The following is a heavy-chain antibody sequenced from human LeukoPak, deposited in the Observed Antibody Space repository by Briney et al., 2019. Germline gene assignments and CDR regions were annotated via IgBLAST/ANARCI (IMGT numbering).Heavy chain of an antibody. CDR1: GGTFSSYA. J-gene: IGHJ3*02. CDR2: IIPILGIA. D-gene: IGHD1-26*01. V-gene: IGHV1-69*04. Sequence: SVKVSCKASGGTFSSYAISWVRQAPGQGLEWMGRIIPILGIANYAQKFQGRVPITADKSTSTAYMELSSLRSEDTAVYYCARGRVGANSAFDIWGQGTMVTVSS. CDR3: ARGRVGANSAFDI.